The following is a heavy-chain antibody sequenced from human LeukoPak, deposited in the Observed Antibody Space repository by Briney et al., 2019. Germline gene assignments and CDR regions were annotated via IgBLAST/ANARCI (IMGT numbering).Heavy chain of an antibody. CDR2: INHSGST. CDR3: ARGPGYYSNYDY. J-gene: IGHJ4*02. Sequence: LSLTCXVYGGSXSGYYWSWIRQPPGKGLEWIGEINHSGSTNYNPSLKSRVTISVDTSKNQFSLKLSSVTAADTAVYYCARGPGYYSNYDYWGQGTLATVSS. V-gene: IGHV4-34*01. D-gene: IGHD4-11*01. CDR1: GGSXSGYY.